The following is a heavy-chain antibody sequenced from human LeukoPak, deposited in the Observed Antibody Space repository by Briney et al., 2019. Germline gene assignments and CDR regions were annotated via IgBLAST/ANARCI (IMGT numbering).Heavy chain of an antibody. D-gene: IGHD4-23*01. J-gene: IGHJ2*01. Sequence: PSETLSLTCTVSGGSISSSSYYWGWIRQPPGKGLEWIGSIYYSGSTYYNPSLKSRVTISVDTSKNQFSLKLSSVTAADTAVYYCARDQRTVVTGWYFDLWGRGTLVTVSS. CDR1: GGSISSSSYY. CDR3: ARDQRTVVTGWYFDL. V-gene: IGHV4-39*07. CDR2: IYYSGST.